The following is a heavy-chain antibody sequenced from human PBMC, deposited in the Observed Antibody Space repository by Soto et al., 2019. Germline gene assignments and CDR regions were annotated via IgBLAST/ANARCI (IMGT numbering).Heavy chain of an antibody. J-gene: IGHJ4*02. CDR3: TRGYGDYVRDY. CDR2: IRSKSNSYAT. CDR1: GFTFSGSA. Sequence: EVQLVESGGGLVQPEGSLKLSCAVSGFTFSGSAMHWVRQASGKGLEWVGRIRSKSNSYATAYAASVKGRFTISRDDSKNTAYLQMNSLKTEDTAVYYCTRGYGDYVRDYWGQGTLVTVSS. D-gene: IGHD4-17*01. V-gene: IGHV3-73*01.